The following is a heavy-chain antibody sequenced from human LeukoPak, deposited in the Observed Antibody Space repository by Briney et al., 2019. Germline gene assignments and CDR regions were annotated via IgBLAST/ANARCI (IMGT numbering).Heavy chain of an antibody. J-gene: IGHJ4*02. CDR1: GFSFNIWW. V-gene: IGHV3-74*01. D-gene: IGHD6-13*01. CDR3: AREGRAAKFDY. CDR2: INGDGRTT. Sequence: GGSLRLSCAASGFSFNIWWMYWVRQAPGKGLVWVSRINGDGRTTSYADSVKGRFTISRDNAKNTLYLQMNSLRAEDTAVYYCAREGRAAKFDYWGQGTLVTVSS.